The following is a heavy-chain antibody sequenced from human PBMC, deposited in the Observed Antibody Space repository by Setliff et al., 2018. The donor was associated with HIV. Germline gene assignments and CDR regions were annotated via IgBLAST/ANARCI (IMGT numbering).Heavy chain of an antibody. CDR1: GGSFSGYY. Sequence: SETLSLTCAVYGGSFSGYYYTWVRQPPGKGPEWIGNMYSDEKGVISNKNPSLKSRVVMYLDRTKNEFSLNLMSATTADTAIYYCARDRGTGWYGYFQHWGQGSPVTVSS. CDR2: MYSDEKGVIS. V-gene: IGHV4-34*11. CDR3: ARDRGTGWYGYFQH. D-gene: IGHD6-19*01. J-gene: IGHJ1*01.